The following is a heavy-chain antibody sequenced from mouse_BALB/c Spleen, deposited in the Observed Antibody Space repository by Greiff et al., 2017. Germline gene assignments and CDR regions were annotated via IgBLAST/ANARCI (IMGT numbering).Heavy chain of an antibody. J-gene: IGHJ4*01. CDR1: GYTFTNYW. CDR3: ARSGDDYAMDY. D-gene: IGHD3-1*01. V-gene: IGHV1-63*02. CDR2: IYPGGGYT. Sequence: QVQLKQSGAELVRPGTSVKISCKASGYTFTNYWLGWVKQRPGHGLEWIGDIYPGGGYTNYNEKFKGKATLTADTSSSTAYMQLSSLTSEDSDVYFCARSGDDYAMDYWGQGTSVTVSS.